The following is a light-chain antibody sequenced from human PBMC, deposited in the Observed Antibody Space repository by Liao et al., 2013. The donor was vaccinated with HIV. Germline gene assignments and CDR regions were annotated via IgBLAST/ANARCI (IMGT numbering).Light chain of an antibody. J-gene: IGLJ1*01. CDR2: KDT. CDR1: ALTNQY. Sequence: SYELTQPPSVSVSPGQTARITCSGDALTNQYVYWYQQRPGQAPVLVIYKDTERPSGIPERFSASKSGHTATLTISGAQAMDEADYYCQAWDSTAAVFGTGTEVTVL. V-gene: IGLV3-1*01. CDR3: QAWDSTAAV.